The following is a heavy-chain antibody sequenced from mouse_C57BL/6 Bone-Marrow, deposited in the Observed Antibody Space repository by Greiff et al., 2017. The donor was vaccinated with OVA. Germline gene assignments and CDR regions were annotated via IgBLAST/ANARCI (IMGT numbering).Heavy chain of an antibody. V-gene: IGHV1-50*01. CDR3: ARWLLRRGYAMDY. Sequence: QVQLQQPGAELVKPGASVKLSCKASGYTFTSYWMQWVKQRPGQGLEWIGEIDPSDSYTNYNQKFKGKATLTVDTSSSTAYMQLSSLTSEDSAVYYCARWLLRRGYAMDYWGQGTSVTVSS. CDR1: GYTFTSYW. J-gene: IGHJ4*01. D-gene: IGHD2-3*01. CDR2: IDPSDSYT.